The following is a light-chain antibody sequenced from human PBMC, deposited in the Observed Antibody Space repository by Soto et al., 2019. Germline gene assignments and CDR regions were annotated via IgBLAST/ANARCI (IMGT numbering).Light chain of an antibody. CDR3: QQYNNLPRT. CDR2: GAS. V-gene: IGKV3-15*01. CDR1: QSVSSN. Sequence: DTVIMQSPAALSVSPGERSTLSCRASQSVSSNLAWYQQKPGQAPRLLIYGASTRATGIPARFSGSGSGTEFTLTISSLQSEDFAVYYCQQYNNLPRTFGQGTKVDI. J-gene: IGKJ1*01.